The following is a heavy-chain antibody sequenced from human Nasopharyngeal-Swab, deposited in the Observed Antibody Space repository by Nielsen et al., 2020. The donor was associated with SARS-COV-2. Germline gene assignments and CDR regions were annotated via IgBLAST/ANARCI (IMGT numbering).Heavy chain of an antibody. J-gene: IGHJ3*02. V-gene: IGHV3-23*01. CDR1: GFTFSNYA. CDR2: IRVSGDTT. Sequence: GESLKISCTASGFTFSNYAMTWVRQAPGKGLEWVSSIRVSGDTTYYADSVKGRFTIFRDSSKNTSYLQMNSLRAEDTALYYCAKVKSGTSYDAFDMWGQGTMVTVSS. D-gene: IGHD1-26*01. CDR3: AKVKSGTSYDAFDM.